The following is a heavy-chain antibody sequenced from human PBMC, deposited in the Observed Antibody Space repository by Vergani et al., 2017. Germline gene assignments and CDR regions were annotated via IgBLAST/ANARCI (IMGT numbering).Heavy chain of an antibody. CDR1: GGSINTGAYY. V-gene: IGHV4-61*02. CDR2: VYTSGMT. CDR3: ARHLNGASGSYRDFDS. J-gene: IGHJ4*02. Sequence: QVQLQESGPRLVRPSQTLSLTCTVSGGSINTGAYYWSWIRQPAGKGLEWIGRVYTSGMTNYNPSLKSRVTILVDRSKSQLSLKLTSVTAGDTAVYFCARHLNGASGSYRDFDSWGQGTLVTVSS. D-gene: IGHD3-10*01.